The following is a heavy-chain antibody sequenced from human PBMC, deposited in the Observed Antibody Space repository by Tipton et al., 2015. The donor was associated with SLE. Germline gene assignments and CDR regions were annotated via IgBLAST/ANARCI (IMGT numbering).Heavy chain of an antibody. V-gene: IGHV4-38-2*01. Sequence: TLSLTCAVSGYSISSSYYWGWIRQPPGKGLEWIGTIYQNGNTYYNPSLKGRVTISVDRSKNQFSLKLTSVTAADTAVYYCARGSVVADDFWGQGTLVTVSS. CDR3: ARGSVVADDF. CDR2: IYQNGNT. D-gene: IGHD2-15*01. CDR1: GYSISSSYY. J-gene: IGHJ4*02.